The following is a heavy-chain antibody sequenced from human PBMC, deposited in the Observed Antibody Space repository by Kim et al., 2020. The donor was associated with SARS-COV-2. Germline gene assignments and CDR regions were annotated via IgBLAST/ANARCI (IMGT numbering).Heavy chain of an antibody. V-gene: IGHV4-59*08. CDR3: AGGVTGTIFGVVIIPTWFDP. D-gene: IGHD3-3*01. CDR2: IYYSGST. J-gene: IGHJ5*02. CDR1: GGSISSYY. Sequence: SETLSLTCTVSGGSISSYYWSWIRQPPGKGLEWIGYIYYSGSTNYNPSLKSRVTISVDTSKNQFSLKLSSVTAADTAVYYCAGGVTGTIFGVVIIPTWFDPWGQGTLVTVSS.